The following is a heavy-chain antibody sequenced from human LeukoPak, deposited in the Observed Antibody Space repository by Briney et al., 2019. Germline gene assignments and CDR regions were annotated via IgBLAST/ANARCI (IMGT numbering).Heavy chain of an antibody. Sequence: PGGSLRLSCAASGFTFSSYGMHWVRQAPGKGLEWVAVISYDGSNKYYADSVKGRFTISRDNSKNTLYLQMNSLRAEDTAVYYCAKGRDGLHWGQGTLVTVSS. CDR3: AKGRDGLH. D-gene: IGHD5-24*01. CDR2: ISYDGSNK. CDR1: GFTFSSYG. V-gene: IGHV3-30*18. J-gene: IGHJ4*02.